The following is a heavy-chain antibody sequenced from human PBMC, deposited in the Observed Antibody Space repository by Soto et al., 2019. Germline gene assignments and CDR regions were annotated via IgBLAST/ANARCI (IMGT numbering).Heavy chain of an antibody. V-gene: IGHV3-30-3*01. CDR1: GFTFSSYA. Sequence: PXGSLRLSCSASGFTFSSYAMHWVRQAPGKGLDWVAVISYDGSNKYYADSVKGRFTISRDNSKNTLYLQMNSLRAEDTAVYYCARPPRFLEWLSRFDSWGQGSLVTVSS. CDR3: ARPPRFLEWLSRFDS. J-gene: IGHJ4*02. D-gene: IGHD3-3*01. CDR2: ISYDGSNK.